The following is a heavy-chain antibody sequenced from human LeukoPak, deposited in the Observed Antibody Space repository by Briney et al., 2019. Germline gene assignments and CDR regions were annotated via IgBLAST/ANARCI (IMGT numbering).Heavy chain of an antibody. CDR3: ARGGTAIFDN. Sequence: PSETLSLTCSVSGGSLTSHYWSWIRQPPGEGLEWIGYIYYSGSTNYNPSLKSRLTISVDTSTNQFSLKLTSVTAADTAVYYCARGGTAIFDNWGQGTLVTVSS. J-gene: IGHJ4*02. CDR1: GGSLTSHY. CDR2: IYYSGST. D-gene: IGHD2-21*02. V-gene: IGHV4-59*11.